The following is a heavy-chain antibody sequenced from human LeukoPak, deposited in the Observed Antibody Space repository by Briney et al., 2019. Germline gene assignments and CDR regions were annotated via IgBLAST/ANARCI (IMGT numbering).Heavy chain of an antibody. V-gene: IGHV3-53*01. J-gene: IGHJ4*02. CDR2: IYSGGST. Sequence: GGSLRLSCAASGFTVSSNYMSWVRQAPGKGLEWGSVIYSGGSTYYADSVKGRFTISRDNSKNTLYLQMNSLRAEDTAVYYCASPYYYDSSGYYYWGRGTLVTVSS. CDR1: GFTVSSNY. CDR3: ASPYYYDSSGYYY. D-gene: IGHD3-22*01.